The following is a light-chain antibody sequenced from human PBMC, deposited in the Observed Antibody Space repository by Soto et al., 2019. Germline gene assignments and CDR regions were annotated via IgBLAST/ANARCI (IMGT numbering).Light chain of an antibody. CDR1: QSVSSN. CDR2: GAS. V-gene: IGKV3-15*01. CDR3: QQYNNWYS. J-gene: IGKJ2*01. Sequence: EIVMTQSPATLSVSPGERATLSCRASQSVSSNLAWYQQKPGQAPRLLISGASTRATDIPARFSGSGSGTEFPLTISSLQSEDFGVYYCQQYNNWYSFGQGTKLEIK.